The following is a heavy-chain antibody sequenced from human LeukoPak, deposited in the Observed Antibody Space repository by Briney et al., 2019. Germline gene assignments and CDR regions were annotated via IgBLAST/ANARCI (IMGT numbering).Heavy chain of an antibody. CDR3: AKQESGGDSYFDY. Sequence: GGSLRLSYAASGFTFSTYAMSWVCQAPGKGLEWVSGISGSGGSTYYADSVKGRFTISRDNSKNTLFLQMNSLRAEDTAVYYCAKQESGGDSYFDYWGQGTLVTVSS. CDR1: GFTFSTYA. D-gene: IGHD2-21*02. V-gene: IGHV3-23*01. CDR2: ISGSGGST. J-gene: IGHJ4*02.